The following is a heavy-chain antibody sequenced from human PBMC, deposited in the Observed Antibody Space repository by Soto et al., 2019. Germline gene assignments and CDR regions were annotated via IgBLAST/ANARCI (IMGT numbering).Heavy chain of an antibody. D-gene: IGHD1-26*01. J-gene: IGHJ2*01. CDR3: AKTPERGKWYFAL. CDR2: ISSDASEK. Sequence: QVHLVGSGGGVVQPGRSLRLSCAASEFSFSSYGMHWVRQTPDKGLEWVAAISSDASEKFYSDSVKGRFTISRDNSKNTLYLKMNSLSDEDMDMYYCAKTPERGKWYFALWGRGTQVTVSS. CDR1: EFSFSSYG. V-gene: IGHV3-30*18.